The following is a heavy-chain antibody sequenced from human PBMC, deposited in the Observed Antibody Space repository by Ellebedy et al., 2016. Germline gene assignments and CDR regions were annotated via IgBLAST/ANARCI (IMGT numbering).Heavy chain of an antibody. V-gene: IGHV1-69*13. Sequence: SVKVSCXASGYTFSNYAITWVRQAPGQGLEWMGGIVPMSGSAGYAQNFQGRVTITADESTTTVYMEVTNLRSDDTAVYYCAREDGGSYSFDFWGQGTLVTVSS. CDR1: GYTFSNYA. CDR2: IVPMSGSA. CDR3: AREDGGSYSFDF. D-gene: IGHD1-26*01. J-gene: IGHJ4*02.